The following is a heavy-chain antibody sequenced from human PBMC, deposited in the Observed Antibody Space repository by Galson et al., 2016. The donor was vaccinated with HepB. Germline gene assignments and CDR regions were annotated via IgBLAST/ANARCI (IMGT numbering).Heavy chain of an antibody. Sequence: SETLSLTCTVSGGSISGFYWSWIRQPAGKGLEWIGRIYTSGNTNYNTSLKSRVTMSVDTSKNQFSLKLRSGTAADTAVYYCARGGLLRFLEWLSDYYGIDVWGQGTTVTVSS. J-gene: IGHJ6*02. CDR3: ARGGLLRFLEWLSDYYGIDV. V-gene: IGHV4-4*07. D-gene: IGHD3-3*01. CDR2: IYTSGNT. CDR1: GGSISGFY.